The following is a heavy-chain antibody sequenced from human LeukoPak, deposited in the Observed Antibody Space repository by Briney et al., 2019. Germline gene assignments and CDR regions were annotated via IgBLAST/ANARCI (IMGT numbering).Heavy chain of an antibody. D-gene: IGHD3-10*01. J-gene: IGHJ5*02. CDR3: ERESGSPGMNWFDP. Sequence: SATLSLTCAVNRGSFIVYYWSWIRQPPGSGLEWNGEINHSGSTNYNPSLKSRVTISVDTSKNQFSLKLRPVTAADTAIYYCERESGSPGMNWFDPWGQGTLVTVSS. CDR1: RGSFIVYY. CDR2: INHSGST. V-gene: IGHV4-34*01.